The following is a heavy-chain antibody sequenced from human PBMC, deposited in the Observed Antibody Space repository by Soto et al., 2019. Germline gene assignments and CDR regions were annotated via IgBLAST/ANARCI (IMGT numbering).Heavy chain of an antibody. CDR3: TRMSYGSGSYYKPNNWFDP. CDR1: GFTFGDYA. D-gene: IGHD3-10*01. Sequence: EVQLVESGGGLVQPGRSLRLSCTASGFTFGDYAMSWVRQAPGKGLEWVGFIRSKAYGGTTEYAESVKGRFTISRDDSISIAYLQMNCLKTEDTAVHYCTRMSYGSGSYYKPNNWFDPWGQGTLVTVSS. CDR2: IRSKAYGGTT. V-gene: IGHV3-49*04. J-gene: IGHJ5*02.